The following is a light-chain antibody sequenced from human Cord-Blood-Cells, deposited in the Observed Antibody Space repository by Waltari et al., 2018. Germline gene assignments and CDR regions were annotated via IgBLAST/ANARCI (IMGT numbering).Light chain of an antibody. CDR3: QQRSNWPPIT. CDR2: DAS. Sequence: EIVLTQPPPTLSLYPGERATLPCRGSQSVSSYLAWYQQKLGQAPRLLIYDASNTATGIPARFSGRGSGTDFTLTISSLEPEDFAVYYCQQRSNWPPITFGQGTRLEIK. CDR1: QSVSSY. J-gene: IGKJ5*01. V-gene: IGKV3-11*01.